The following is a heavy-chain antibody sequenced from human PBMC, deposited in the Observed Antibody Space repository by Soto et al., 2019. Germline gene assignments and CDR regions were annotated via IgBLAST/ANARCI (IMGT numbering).Heavy chain of an antibody. CDR3: AKDGGPAYCNSPGCSAEHFDY. CDR2: FDPEDGET. CDR1: GYTLTELS. V-gene: IGHV1-24*01. D-gene: IGHD2-2*01. J-gene: IGHJ4*02. Sequence: ASVKVSCKVSGYTLTELSMHWVRQAPGKGLEWMGGFDPEDGETIYAQKFQGRVTMTEDTSTDTAYMELSSLRSEDTAVYYCAKDGGPAYCNSPGCSAEHFDYWGQGTQVTVSS.